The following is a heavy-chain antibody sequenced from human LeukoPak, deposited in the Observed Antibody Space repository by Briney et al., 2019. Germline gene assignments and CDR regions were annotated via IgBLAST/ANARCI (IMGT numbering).Heavy chain of an antibody. CDR3: ARGGRAGYYFDY. V-gene: IGHV3-21*01. CDR2: ISSSSSYI. D-gene: IGHD3-16*01. J-gene: IGHJ4*02. CDR1: GFTFSSYS. Sequence: PGGSLRLSCAASGFTFSSYSMNWVRQAPGKGLEWVSSISSSSSYIYYADSVKGRFTISRDNAKNSLYLQMNSLRAEDTAVYYCARGGRAGYYFDYWGQGTLVTVSS.